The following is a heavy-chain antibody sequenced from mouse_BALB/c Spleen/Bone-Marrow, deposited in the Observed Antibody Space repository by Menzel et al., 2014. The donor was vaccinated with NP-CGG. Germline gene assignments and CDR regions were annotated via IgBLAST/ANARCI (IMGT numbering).Heavy chain of an antibody. CDR3: AREGAYYRYDYAMDY. J-gene: IGHJ4*01. D-gene: IGHD2-14*01. Sequence: VQLKHSGPDLAKPSQSLSLPCTVTGYSITSGYSWHWIRQFPGNKLEWMGYIHYSGSTNYNPSLKSRISITRDTSKNQFFQQLNSVTTEDTATYYCAREGAYYRYDYAMDYWGQGTSVTVSS. CDR2: IHYSGST. V-gene: IGHV3-1*02. CDR1: GYSITSGYS.